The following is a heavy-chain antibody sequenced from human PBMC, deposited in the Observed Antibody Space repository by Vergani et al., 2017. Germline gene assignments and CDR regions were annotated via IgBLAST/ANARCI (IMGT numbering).Heavy chain of an antibody. J-gene: IGHJ4*02. CDR3: ARAPESPYYYDSSGSNYFDY. V-gene: IGHV4-59*02. CDR1: RFTVSSNY. CDR2: IYYSGST. D-gene: IGHD3-22*01. Sequence: VQLVESGGGLVQPGGSLRLSCAASRFTVSSNYMSWVRQHPGKGLEWIGYIYYSGSTYYNPSLKSRVTISVDRSKNQFSLKLSSVTAADTAVYYCARAPESPYYYDSSGSNYFDYWGQGTLVTVSS.